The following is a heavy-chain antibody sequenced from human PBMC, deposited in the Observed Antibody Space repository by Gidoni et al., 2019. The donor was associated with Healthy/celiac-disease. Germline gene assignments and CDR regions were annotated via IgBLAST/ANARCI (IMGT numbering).Heavy chain of an antibody. Sequence: GRFTISRENAKNSLYLQMNSLRAEDTALYYCAKDIGFSLGEGCLDYWGQGILVTVSS. CDR3: AKDIGFSLGEGCLDY. J-gene: IGHJ4*02. D-gene: IGHD3-3*02. V-gene: IGHV3-9*01.